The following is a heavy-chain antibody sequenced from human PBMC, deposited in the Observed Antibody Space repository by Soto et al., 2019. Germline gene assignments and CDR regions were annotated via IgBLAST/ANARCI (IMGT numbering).Heavy chain of an antibody. CDR3: ATDQGSSWYEIDY. D-gene: IGHD6-13*01. V-gene: IGHV3-23*01. CDR2: ISGSGGSK. Sequence: EVQLLESGGGLVQPGGSLRLSCAASGFTFSNYAVTWVRQAPGKGLEWVSTISGSGGSKYYADSVKGRFTISRDNSKDTLYLQMNSLRAEDTAVYYGATDQGSSWYEIDYWGQGTLVTVSS. J-gene: IGHJ4*02. CDR1: GFTFSNYA.